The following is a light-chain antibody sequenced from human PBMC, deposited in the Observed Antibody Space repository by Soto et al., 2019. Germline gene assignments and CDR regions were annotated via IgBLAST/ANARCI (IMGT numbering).Light chain of an antibody. J-gene: IGLJ1*01. CDR2: AVS. Sequence: QSALTQPASVSGSPGQSITISCTGTSNDVGGYNFVSWYQHHPGKAPKLMIYAVSNRPSGVSNRFSGSKSSNTASLTISGLQAEDEADYYCSSYTSSTTYVFGTGTKLTVL. CDR1: SNDVGGYNF. CDR3: SSYTSSTTYV. V-gene: IGLV2-14*01.